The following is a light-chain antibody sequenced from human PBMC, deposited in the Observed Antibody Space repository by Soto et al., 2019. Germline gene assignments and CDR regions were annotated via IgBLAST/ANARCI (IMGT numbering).Light chain of an antibody. CDR2: KVS. CDR1: QSINNW. J-gene: IGKJ1*01. CDR3: QQYYGPWT. V-gene: IGKV1-5*03. Sequence: DFQMTQSPSTLSASVGDRVTITCRASQSINNWLAWYQRKPGQAPKLLIYKVSSLESGVPSRFSGRGSGTEFTLTIDSLQPDDSANYYCQQYYGPWTFGQGTKVEIK.